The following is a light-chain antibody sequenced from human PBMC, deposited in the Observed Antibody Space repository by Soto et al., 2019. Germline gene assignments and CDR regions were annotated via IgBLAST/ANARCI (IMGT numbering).Light chain of an antibody. V-gene: IGKV1-6*01. CDR2: AAS. J-gene: IGKJ4*01. CDR1: QDISNY. CDR3: LQDYTYPLT. Sequence: IQMTQSPSSLSASVGDRVTITCQASQDISNYLNWYQQKPGKAPDLLIYAASTLQSGVPSRFSDSGSGTDFTLTINSLQPEDFATYYCLQDYTYPLTFGGGTKVDIK.